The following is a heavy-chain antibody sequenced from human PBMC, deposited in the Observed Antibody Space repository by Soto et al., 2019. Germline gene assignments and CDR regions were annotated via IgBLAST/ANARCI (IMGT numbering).Heavy chain of an antibody. CDR2: ISPIFGTA. D-gene: IGHD3-10*01. V-gene: IGHV1-69*13. CDR1: GGTFSSYA. J-gene: IGHJ6*02. Sequence: SVKVSCKASGGTFSSYAISWVRQAPGQGLEWMGGISPIFGTANYAQKFQGRVTITADESTSTAYMELSSLRSEDTAVYYCASNPRITMVRGVIITREENYYYGMDVWGQGTTVTVSS. CDR3: ASNPRITMVRGVIITREENYYYGMDV.